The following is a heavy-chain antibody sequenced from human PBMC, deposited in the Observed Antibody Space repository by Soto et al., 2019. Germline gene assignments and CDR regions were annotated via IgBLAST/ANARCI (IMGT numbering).Heavy chain of an antibody. CDR1: GYDFTTYG. Sequence: QVHLVQSGDEEKKPGASVKVSCKGSGYDFTTYGITWVRQAPGQGLEWMAWISAHNGNTDYAQKLQGRVTVTRDTSTSTEYMELRSLRSDDTAVYYCARGRYGDYWGQGALVTVSS. V-gene: IGHV1-18*01. CDR2: ISAHNGNT. J-gene: IGHJ4*02. CDR3: ARGRYGDY. D-gene: IGHD1-1*01.